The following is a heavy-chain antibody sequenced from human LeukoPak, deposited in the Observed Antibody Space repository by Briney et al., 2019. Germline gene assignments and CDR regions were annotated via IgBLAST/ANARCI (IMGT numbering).Heavy chain of an antibody. J-gene: IGHJ4*02. Sequence: PSETLSLTCTVSGGSISSGSYYWSWIRQPAGKGLEWIGRIYTSGSTNYNPSLKSRVTISVDTSKNQFSLKLSSVTAADTAVYYCATIPDEYSSSHFDYWGQGTLVTVSS. V-gene: IGHV4-61*02. CDR2: IYTSGST. D-gene: IGHD6-6*01. CDR1: GGSISSGSYY. CDR3: ATIPDEYSSSHFDY.